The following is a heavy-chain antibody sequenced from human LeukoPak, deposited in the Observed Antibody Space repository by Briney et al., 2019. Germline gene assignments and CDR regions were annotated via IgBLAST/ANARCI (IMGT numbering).Heavy chain of an antibody. CDR1: GGSISSSNW. Sequence: PSGTLSLTCAVSGGSISSSNWWSWVRQPPGKGLEWIGEIYHSGSTNYNPSLKSRVTISVDKSKNQFSLKLSSVTAADTAVYYCARVARYYDFWSGYHTANWFDPWGQGTLVTVSS. J-gene: IGHJ5*02. D-gene: IGHD3-3*01. CDR2: IYHSGST. V-gene: IGHV4-4*02. CDR3: ARVARYYDFWSGYHTANWFDP.